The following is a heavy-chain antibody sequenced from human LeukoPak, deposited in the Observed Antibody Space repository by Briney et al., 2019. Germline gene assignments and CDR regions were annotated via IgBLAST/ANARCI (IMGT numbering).Heavy chain of an antibody. Sequence: RGESLKISCKGSGYSFTRYWIGWVRQMPGKGLEWMGIIYPGDSDTRYRPSFQGQVTISADKSISTAYLQWSSLKATDTAMYYCARSREIGTLRAFDLWGQGTMVTVSS. CDR1: GYSFTRYW. CDR3: ARSREIGTLRAFDL. D-gene: IGHD1-1*01. CDR2: IYPGDSDT. J-gene: IGHJ3*01. V-gene: IGHV5-51*01.